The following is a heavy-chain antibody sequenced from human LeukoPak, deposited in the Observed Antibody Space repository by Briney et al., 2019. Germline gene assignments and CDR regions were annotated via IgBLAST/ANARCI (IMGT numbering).Heavy chain of an antibody. CDR1: GGSISSYY. CDR3: ARSTMVRTINWFDP. CDR2: IYYSGST. Sequence: KPSETLSLTCTVSGGSISSYYWSWIRQPPGKGLEWIGYIYYSGSTNYNPSLKSRVTISVDTSKNQSSLKLSSVTAADTAVYYCARSTMVRTINWFDPWGQGTLVTVSS. D-gene: IGHD3-10*01. V-gene: IGHV4-59*08. J-gene: IGHJ5*02.